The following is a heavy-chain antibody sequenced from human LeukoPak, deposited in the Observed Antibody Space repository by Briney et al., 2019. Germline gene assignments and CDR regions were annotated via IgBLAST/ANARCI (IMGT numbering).Heavy chain of an antibody. D-gene: IGHD6-13*01. CDR3: AKDMGPGYSSTDYYGMDV. CDR1: GFTFDDYA. J-gene: IGHJ6*02. CDR2: ISWNSGSI. Sequence: PGRSLRLSCAASGFTFDDYAMHWVRQAPGKGLEWVSGISWNSGSICYADSVKGRFTISRDNAKNSLYLQMNSLRAEDTALYYCAKDMGPGYSSTDYYGMDVWGQGTTVTVSS. V-gene: IGHV3-9*01.